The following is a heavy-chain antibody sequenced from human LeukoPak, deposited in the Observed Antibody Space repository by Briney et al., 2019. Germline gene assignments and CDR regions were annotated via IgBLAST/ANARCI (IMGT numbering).Heavy chain of an antibody. Sequence: GGPLRLSCAASGFTFSSYSMNWVRQAPGKGLEWVSYISSSSSTIYYADSVKGRFTISRDNAKNSLYLQMNSLRAEDTAVYYCARGVTDYYDGDAFDIWGQGTMVTVSS. V-gene: IGHV3-48*04. J-gene: IGHJ3*02. D-gene: IGHD3-22*01. CDR3: ARGVTDYYDGDAFDI. CDR2: ISSSSSTI. CDR1: GFTFSSYS.